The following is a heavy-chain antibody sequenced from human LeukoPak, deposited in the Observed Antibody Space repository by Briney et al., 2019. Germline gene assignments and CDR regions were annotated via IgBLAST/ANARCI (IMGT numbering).Heavy chain of an antibody. CDR1: GFTFSSYA. J-gene: IGHJ6*03. Sequence: GRSLRLSCAASGFTFSSYAMHWVRQAPGKGLEWVAVISYDGSNKYYADSVKGRFTVSRDNAKNSLYLQMNSLRAEDTAVYYCARSTTDYYYMDVWGKGTTVTVSS. D-gene: IGHD1-26*01. CDR2: ISYDGSNK. V-gene: IGHV3-30*04. CDR3: ARSTTDYYYMDV.